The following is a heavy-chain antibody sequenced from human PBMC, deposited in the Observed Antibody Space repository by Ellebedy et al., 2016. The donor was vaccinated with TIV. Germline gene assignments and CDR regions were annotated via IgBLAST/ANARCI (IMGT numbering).Heavy chain of an antibody. V-gene: IGHV4-4*07. J-gene: IGHJ6*03. CDR2: IFTSGSF. CDR3: ARVHCSITTCDYYYMDV. Sequence: SETLSLXCTVSGGSASCYFWSWIRQPAGKGLEWIGRIFTSGSFNYNPSLMSRVTMSVVTSKNQISLRLNSVTAADTAVYYCARVHCSITTCDYYYMDVWGKGTTVTVSS. CDR1: GGSASCYF. D-gene: IGHD1-1*01.